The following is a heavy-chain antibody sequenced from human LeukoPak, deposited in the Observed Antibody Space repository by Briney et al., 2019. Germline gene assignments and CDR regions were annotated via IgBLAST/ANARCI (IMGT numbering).Heavy chain of an antibody. CDR2: IFPDDSHT. CDR1: GYTFTNYW. J-gene: IGHJ4*02. V-gene: IGHV5-51*01. D-gene: IGHD1-7*01. Sequence: GESLKISCKGSGYTFTNYWIAWVRQMPGKGLESMGTIFPDDSHTTYSPSFQGQVTISADKSINTAYLQWSSLKASDTAIYHCARATTGTRTVDYWGQGTLVTVSS. CDR3: ARATTGTRTVDY.